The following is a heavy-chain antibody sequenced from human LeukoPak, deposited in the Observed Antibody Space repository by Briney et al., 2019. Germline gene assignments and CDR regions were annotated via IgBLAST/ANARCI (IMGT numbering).Heavy chain of an antibody. CDR1: GVSISAYF. Sequence: SETLSLTCTVSGVSISAYFWTWIRQPAGKGLEWIGRIYTSGTINYNPSLESRLTMSLDTSKNQISLRLSSVTAADTGVYYCARKDGDFWGQGTLVTVSS. V-gene: IGHV4-4*07. CDR3: ARKDGDF. J-gene: IGHJ4*02. CDR2: IYTSGTI.